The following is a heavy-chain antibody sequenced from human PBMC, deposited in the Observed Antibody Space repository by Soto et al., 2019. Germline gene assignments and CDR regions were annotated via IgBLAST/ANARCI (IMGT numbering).Heavy chain of an antibody. CDR3: AREVYWTSVTKFDY. CDR2: VYCSGST. D-gene: IGHD4-17*01. CDR1: GVSVTTDNYY. Sequence: QVQLQESGPGLVKPSETLSLTCTVSGVSVTTDNYYWTWIRQPPGKGLEWSGYVYCSGSTDYNPSLKSRVSISLDTSKNQFSLKLSSVTAADTAVYYCAREVYWTSVTKFDYWGQGTLVTVSS. J-gene: IGHJ4*02. V-gene: IGHV4-61*01.